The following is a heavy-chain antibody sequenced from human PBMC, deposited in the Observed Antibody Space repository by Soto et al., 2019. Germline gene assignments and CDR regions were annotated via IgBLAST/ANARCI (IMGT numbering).Heavy chain of an antibody. D-gene: IGHD6-19*01. CDR3: ASGYSSGYR. CDR2: ISSSGSTI. V-gene: IGHV3-48*03. CDR1: GFTFSSYE. Sequence: GGSLRLSCAASGFTFSSYEMNWVRQAPGKGLEWVSYISSSGSTIYYADSVKGRFTISRDNAKDSLYLQMNSLRAEDTAVYYCASGYSSGYRWSQRILVTVS. J-gene: IGHJ5*02.